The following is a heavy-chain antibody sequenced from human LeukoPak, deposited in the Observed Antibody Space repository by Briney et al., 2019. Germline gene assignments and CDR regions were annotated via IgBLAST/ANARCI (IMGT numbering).Heavy chain of an antibody. CDR1: GGSISSSSYY. Sequence: SETLSLTCTVSGGSISSSSYYWGWIRQPPGKGLEWIGYIYYSGSTNYNPSLKSRVTISVDTSKNQFSLKLSSVTAADTAVYYCAREGYDSQVDYWGQGTLVTVSS. D-gene: IGHD2-2*01. J-gene: IGHJ4*02. CDR2: IYYSGST. V-gene: IGHV4-61*01. CDR3: AREGYDSQVDY.